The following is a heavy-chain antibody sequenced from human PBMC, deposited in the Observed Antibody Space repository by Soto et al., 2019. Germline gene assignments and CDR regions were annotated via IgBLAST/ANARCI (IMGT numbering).Heavy chain of an antibody. Sequence: ASVKVSCKASGYTFTSYAMHWVRQAPGQRLEWMGWINAGNGNTKYSQKFQGRVTITRDTSASTAYMELSSLRSEDTAVYYCARGLGVANNWFDPWGQGTLVTVS. D-gene: IGHD2-21*01. CDR1: GYTFTSYA. V-gene: IGHV1-3*01. CDR3: ARGLGVANNWFDP. CDR2: INAGNGNT. J-gene: IGHJ5*02.